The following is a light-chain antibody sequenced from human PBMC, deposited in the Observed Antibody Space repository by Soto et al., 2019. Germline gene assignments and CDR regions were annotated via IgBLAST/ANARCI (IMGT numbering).Light chain of an antibody. Sequence: AIQMTQSPSSLSASVGDRVTITCRASQGIRNDLGWYQQKPGKAPKLLIYAASRLESGVPSRFSGSGSGTDYTLPSSSLQPEESATYYCLHDHAYPRTFGQGTIVELK. CDR2: AAS. J-gene: IGKJ1*01. CDR1: QGIRND. V-gene: IGKV1-6*01. CDR3: LHDHAYPRT.